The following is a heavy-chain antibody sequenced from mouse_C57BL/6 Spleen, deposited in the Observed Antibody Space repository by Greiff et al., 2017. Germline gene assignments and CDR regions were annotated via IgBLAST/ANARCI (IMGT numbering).Heavy chain of an antibody. Sequence: EVKVVESGGGLVKPGGSLKLSCAASGFTFSSYTMSWVRQTPEKRLEWVATISGGGGNTYYPDSVKGRFTISRDNAKNTLYLQMSSLRSEDTALYYCARRKTAQALMDYWGQGTSVTVSS. V-gene: IGHV5-9*01. D-gene: IGHD3-2*02. CDR1: GFTFSSYT. CDR3: ARRKTAQALMDY. CDR2: ISGGGGNT. J-gene: IGHJ4*01.